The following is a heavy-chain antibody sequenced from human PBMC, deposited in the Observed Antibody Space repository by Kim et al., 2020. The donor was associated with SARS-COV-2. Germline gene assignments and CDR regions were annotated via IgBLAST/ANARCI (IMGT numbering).Heavy chain of an antibody. D-gene: IGHD6-13*01. CDR2: FDPEDGET. J-gene: IGHJ5*02. CDR1: GYTLTELS. V-gene: IGHV1-24*01. CDR3: ATVGIAAAAYNWFDP. Sequence: ASVKVSCKVSGYTLTELSMHWVRQAPGKGLEWMGGFDPEDGETIYAQKFQGRVTMTEDSSTDTAYMELSSLRSEDTAVYYCATVGIAAAAYNWFDPWGQGTLVTVSS.